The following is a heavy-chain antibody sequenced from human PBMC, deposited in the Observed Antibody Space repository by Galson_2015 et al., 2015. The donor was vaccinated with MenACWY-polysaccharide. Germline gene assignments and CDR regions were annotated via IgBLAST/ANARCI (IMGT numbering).Heavy chain of an antibody. D-gene: IGHD4-17*01. Sequence: SLRLSCAASGFAVSSRAMSWVRQAPGKEPEWIAAITNNAGKTYYADSVKGRFTISRDNSNTLYLQMNSLRVEDTAVYYCAKESAPGYGDFDYWGQGTLVTVSS. CDR3: AKESAPGYGDFDY. CDR1: GFAVSSRA. CDR2: ITNNAGKT. J-gene: IGHJ4*02. V-gene: IGHV3-23*01.